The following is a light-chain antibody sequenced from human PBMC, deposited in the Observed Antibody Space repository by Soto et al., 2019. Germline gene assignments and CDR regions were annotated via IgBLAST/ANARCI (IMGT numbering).Light chain of an antibody. Sequence: EIVLTQSPATLSLSPGERATLSCRASQSASSYLAWYQQKPGQAPRLLIYDASNRATGVPARFSGSGSGTDFTLTISRLEPEDFAVYHCQQRSNWPPGGTFGQGTKLEIK. CDR2: DAS. V-gene: IGKV3-11*01. CDR3: QQRSNWPPGGT. J-gene: IGKJ2*01. CDR1: QSASSY.